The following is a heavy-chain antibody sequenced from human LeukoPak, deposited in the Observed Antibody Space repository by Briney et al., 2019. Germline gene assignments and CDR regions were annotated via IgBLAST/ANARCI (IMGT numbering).Heavy chain of an antibody. J-gene: IGHJ3*02. V-gene: IGHV3-15*01. CDR2: IKSKTDGGTT. CDR1: GFTFSNAW. Sequence: GGSLRLSCAASGFTFSNAWMSWVRQAPGKGLEWVGRIKSKTDGGTTDYAAPVKGRFTISRDDSKNTLYLQMNSLKTEDTAVYDCTTGSQLWFGGAFDIWGQGTMVTVSS. CDR3: TTGSQLWFGGAFDI. D-gene: IGHD5-18*01.